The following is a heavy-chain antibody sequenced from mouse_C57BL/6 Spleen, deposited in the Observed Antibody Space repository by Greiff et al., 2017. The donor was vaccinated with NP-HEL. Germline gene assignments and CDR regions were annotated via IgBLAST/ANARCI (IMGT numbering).Heavy chain of an antibody. CDR1: GYSFTGYY. CDR3: TRSDEYSYFDY. Sequence: EVKLVESGPELVKPGASVKISCKASGYSFTGYYMNWVKQSPEKSLEWIGEINPSTGGTTYNQKFKAKATLTVDKSSRTAYMQLKSLTSEGSAVYYGTRSDEYSYFDYWGQGTTVTVSS. J-gene: IGHJ2*01. D-gene: IGHD5-1*01. V-gene: IGHV1-42*01. CDR2: INPSTGGT.